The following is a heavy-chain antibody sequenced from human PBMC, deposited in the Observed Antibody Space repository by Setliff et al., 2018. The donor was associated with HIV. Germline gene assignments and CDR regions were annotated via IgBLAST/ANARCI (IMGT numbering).Heavy chain of an antibody. CDR1: GNNIDRYG. D-gene: IGHD2-2*01. V-gene: IGHV1-69*13. CDR2: IIPMFRAS. Sequence: SVKVSCKTFGNNIDRYGISWVRLAPGQGLEWMGGIIPMFRASNFAQNFQGRVTFTADDSTTTVYMEISSLRFEDTAIYYCARVPEVPISGLITSWGAFDFWGQGALVTVSS. J-gene: IGHJ4*02. CDR3: ARVPEVPISGLITSWGAFDF.